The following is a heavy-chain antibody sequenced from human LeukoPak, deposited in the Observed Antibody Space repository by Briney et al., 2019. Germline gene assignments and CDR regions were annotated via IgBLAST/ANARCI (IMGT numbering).Heavy chain of an antibody. D-gene: IGHD4-17*01. CDR1: GFTFDDYA. Sequence: GGSLRLSCAASGFTFDDYAMHWVRQAPGKGLEWVSVISWNSGTIAYADSVKGRFTISRDNAKNSLSVQMNSLRAEDTALYYCAKATYGDLRTGGGFDIWGQGTMVTVSS. CDR2: ISWNSGTI. CDR3: AKATYGDLRTGGGFDI. J-gene: IGHJ3*02. V-gene: IGHV3-9*01.